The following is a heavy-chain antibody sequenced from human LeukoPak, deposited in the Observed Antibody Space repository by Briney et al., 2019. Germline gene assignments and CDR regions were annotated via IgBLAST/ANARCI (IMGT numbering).Heavy chain of an antibody. J-gene: IGHJ4*02. CDR3: ARRRTAVAGDYFDY. Sequence: SETLSLTCTVSGGSISSYYWSWIRQPPGKGLEWIGYIYYSGSTNYNPSLKSRVTISVDTSKNQFSLKLSSVTAADTAVYYCARRRTAVAGDYFDYWGQGTLVTVSS. D-gene: IGHD5-18*01. CDR2: IYYSGST. CDR1: GGSISSYY. V-gene: IGHV4-59*08.